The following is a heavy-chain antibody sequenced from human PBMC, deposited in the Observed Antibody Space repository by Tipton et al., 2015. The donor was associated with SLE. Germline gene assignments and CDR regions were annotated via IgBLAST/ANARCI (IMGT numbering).Heavy chain of an antibody. Sequence: TLSLTCTVSGGSISSGSYYWGWIRQPPGKGLEWIGSIYHSGSTYYNPSLKSRVTISVDTSKNQFSLKLSSVTAADTAVYYCARAYSSRSAFDIWGQGTMVTVSS. CDR1: GGSISSGSYY. J-gene: IGHJ3*02. CDR3: ARAYSSRSAFDI. V-gene: IGHV4-39*07. CDR2: IYHSGST. D-gene: IGHD6-13*01.